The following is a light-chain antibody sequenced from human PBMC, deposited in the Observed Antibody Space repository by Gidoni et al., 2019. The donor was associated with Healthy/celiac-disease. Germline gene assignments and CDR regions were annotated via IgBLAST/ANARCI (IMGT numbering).Light chain of an antibody. J-gene: IGKJ4*01. CDR3: QQSYSTPLT. CDR1: QSLSSY. V-gene: IGKV1-39*01. Sequence: DIQMTRSPSSLSASVGDRVTITCRASQSLSSYLNWYQQKPGKAPKLLIYAASSLQSGVPSRFSGSGSGTDFTLTISSLQPEDFATYYCQQSYSTPLTFGRGTKVEIK. CDR2: AAS.